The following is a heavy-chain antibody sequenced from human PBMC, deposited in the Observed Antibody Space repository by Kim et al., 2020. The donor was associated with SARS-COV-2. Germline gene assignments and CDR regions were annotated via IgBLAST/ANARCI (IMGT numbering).Heavy chain of an antibody. CDR1: GYTFTHNA. Sequence: ASVKVSCKASGYTFTHNAISWVRQAPGQELEWMGWINTDTGNPTYAQAFTRRFVFSVDTSVTTEYLQIISLEAEDTALYYCARVIWGTYRYTDYWGQGTLVTVAP. D-gene: IGHD3-16*02. V-gene: IGHV7-4-1*02. CDR2: INTDTGNP. J-gene: IGHJ4*02. CDR3: ARVIWGTYRYTDY.